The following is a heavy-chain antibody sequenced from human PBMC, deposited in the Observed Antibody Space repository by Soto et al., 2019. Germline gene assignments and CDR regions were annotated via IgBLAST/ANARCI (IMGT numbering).Heavy chain of an antibody. CDR3: AREYDSGSYHRALDY. CDR1: EYTFTSYY. CDR2: INPSGGST. V-gene: IGHV1-46*03. D-gene: IGHD1-26*01. J-gene: IGHJ4*02. Sequence: ASVKVSCKASEYTFTSYYRHWVRQAPAQGLEWMGIINPSGGSTSYAQKFQGRVTTTRDTSTSTVYMELSSLRSEDTAVYYCAREYDSGSYHRALDYWGQGTLITVSS.